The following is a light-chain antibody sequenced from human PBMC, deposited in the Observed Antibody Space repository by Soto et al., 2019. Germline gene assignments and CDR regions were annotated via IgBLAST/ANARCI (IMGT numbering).Light chain of an antibody. J-gene: IGLJ2*01. CDR3: SSHSSSSTLVV. V-gene: IGLV2-14*03. CDR1: SSDVGGYNY. Sequence: QSVLTQPASMSGSPGQSITISCTGTSSDVGGYNYVSWYRQHPGKAPKLMIYDVNNRPSGVSNRFSGSKSGNTASLTISGLPAEDEADYYCSSHSSSSTLVVFGGGTKLTVL. CDR2: DVN.